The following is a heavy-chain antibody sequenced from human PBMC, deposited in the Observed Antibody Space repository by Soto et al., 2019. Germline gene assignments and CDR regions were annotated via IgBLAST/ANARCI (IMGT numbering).Heavy chain of an antibody. Sequence: QVYLVQSGAEVKKPGSSVKVSCKALRGTFTNYAFSWVRQAPGQGLEWMGGIMPFFGSGNYAQKFQGRINITADESTSSVYLERTSLRSEDTAVYYCARDRAGYYSHFVYWGQGTLVTVSS. J-gene: IGHJ4*02. V-gene: IGHV1-69*01. D-gene: IGHD3-22*01. CDR2: IMPFFGSG. CDR1: RGTFTNYA. CDR3: ARDRAGYYSHFVY.